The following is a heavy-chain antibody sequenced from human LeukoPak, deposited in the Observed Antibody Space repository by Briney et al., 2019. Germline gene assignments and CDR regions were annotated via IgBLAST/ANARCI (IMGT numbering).Heavy chain of an antibody. D-gene: IGHD5-12*01. Sequence: GGSLRLSCAASGFTLSDYYMSWIRPAPGRGLEWVSYISGSGYTIYYADSVKGRFTISRDNAKNSVYLQMNSRRVEDTAVYYCASAPWGYSGYEFDYWGQGTLVTVSS. CDR3: ASAPWGYSGYEFDY. CDR1: GFTLSDYY. CDR2: ISGSGYTI. V-gene: IGHV3-11*01. J-gene: IGHJ4*02.